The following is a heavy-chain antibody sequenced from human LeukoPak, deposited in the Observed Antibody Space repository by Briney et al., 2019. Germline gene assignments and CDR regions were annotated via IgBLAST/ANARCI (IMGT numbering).Heavy chain of an antibody. J-gene: IGHJ5*02. CDR2: IYHSGST. Sequence: SGTLSLTCAVSGGSISSSNWWSWVRQPPGKGLEWIGEIYHSGSTNYNPSLKSRVTISVDKSKNQFSLKLSSVTAADTAVYYCARRSGYSPNWFDPWGQGTLVTVSS. V-gene: IGHV4-4*02. CDR1: GGSISSSNW. CDR3: ARRSGYSPNWFDP. D-gene: IGHD3-3*01.